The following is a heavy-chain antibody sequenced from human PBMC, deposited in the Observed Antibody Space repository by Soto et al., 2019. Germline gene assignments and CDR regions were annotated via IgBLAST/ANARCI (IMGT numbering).Heavy chain of an antibody. V-gene: IGHV3-23*01. CDR3: AKDRGGFTSGWEFFDF. Sequence: EVALLESGGGLVQPGGSLRHSCEVSGVAFSFYSMSWVRQAPGKGLEWVASIRGNGATTYYAASGKGRFTFSRDNSKNTVHLQMNSLRGEDMAVYYCAKDRGGFTSGWEFFDFWGQGILVTVSS. J-gene: IGHJ4*02. CDR1: GVAFSFYS. CDR2: IRGNGATT. D-gene: IGHD6-19*01.